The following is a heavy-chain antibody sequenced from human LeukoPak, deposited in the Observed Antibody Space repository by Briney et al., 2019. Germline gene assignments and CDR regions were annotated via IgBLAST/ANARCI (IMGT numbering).Heavy chain of an antibody. V-gene: IGHV3-15*01. J-gene: IGHJ3*02. D-gene: IGHD3-3*01. CDR1: GFTFSNAW. Sequence: GGSLRLSCAASGFTFSNAWMSWVRQAPGKGLEWVGRIKSKTDGGTTDYAAPVKGRFTISRDDSKNTLYLQMNSLKTEDTAVYYCTTTPYYDFWSGYSGDAFDIWGQGTMVTVSS. CDR2: IKSKTDGGTT. CDR3: TTTPYYDFWSGYSGDAFDI.